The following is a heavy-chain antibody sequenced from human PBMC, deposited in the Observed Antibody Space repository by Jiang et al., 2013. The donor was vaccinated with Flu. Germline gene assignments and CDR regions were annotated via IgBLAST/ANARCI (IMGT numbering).Heavy chain of an antibody. J-gene: IGHJ4*02. CDR2: IRYDGSNK. Sequence: SCAASGFTFSSYGMHWVRQAPGKGLEWVAFIRYDGSNKYYADSVKGRFTISRDNSKNTLYLQMNSLRAEDTAVYYCAKEGVGASMGLLVYWGQGTLVTVSS. CDR3: AKEGVGASMGLLVY. D-gene: IGHD1-26*01. CDR1: GFTFSSYG. V-gene: IGHV3-30*02.